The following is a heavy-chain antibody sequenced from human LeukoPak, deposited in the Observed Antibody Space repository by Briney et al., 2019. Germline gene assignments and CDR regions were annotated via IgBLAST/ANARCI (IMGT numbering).Heavy chain of an antibody. D-gene: IGHD5-12*01. CDR3: ARDGDLDIVGSIPNFDY. J-gene: IGHJ4*02. CDR2: IKQDGSEK. V-gene: IGHV3-7*01. Sequence: PGGSLRLSCAASGFTFSSYWMSWVRQAPGKGLEWVANIKQDGSEKYYVDSVKGRFTISRDNAKNSLFLQLNSLRVDDTAVYYCARDGDLDIVGSIPNFDYWGQGTLVTVSS. CDR1: GFTFSSYW.